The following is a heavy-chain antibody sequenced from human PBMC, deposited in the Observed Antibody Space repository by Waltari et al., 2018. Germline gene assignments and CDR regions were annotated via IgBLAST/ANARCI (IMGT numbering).Heavy chain of an antibody. CDR1: DGSISGNY. J-gene: IGHJ4*02. Sequence: QVQLHESGPGLVKPSETLSLTCTVSDGSISGNYWSWIRQPAGKGLEWIGRIHPSGSTKDNPALKSRLTMSVDTSKNQLSLKLSSETAADTAVYYCARGPHYDILTGYSYYFDYWGQGTRVTVSS. D-gene: IGHD3-9*01. CDR3: ARGPHYDILTGYSYYFDY. V-gene: IGHV4-4*07. CDR2: IHPSGST.